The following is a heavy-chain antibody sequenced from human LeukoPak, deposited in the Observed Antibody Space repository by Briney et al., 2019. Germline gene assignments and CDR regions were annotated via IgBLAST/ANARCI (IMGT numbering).Heavy chain of an antibody. Sequence: GGSLRLSCAASGFTFSSYSMNWVRQAPGKGLEWVSYISSSSSTIYYADSVKGRFTISRDNAKNSLYLQMNSLRAEDTAVYYCAKDAGVRLRNNPIDYWGQGTLVTVSS. CDR3: AKDAGVRLRNNPIDY. CDR1: GFTFSSYS. J-gene: IGHJ4*02. CDR2: ISSSSSTI. D-gene: IGHD5-12*01. V-gene: IGHV3-48*04.